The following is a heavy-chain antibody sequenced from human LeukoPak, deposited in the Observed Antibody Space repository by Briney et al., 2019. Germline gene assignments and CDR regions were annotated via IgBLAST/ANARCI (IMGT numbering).Heavy chain of an antibody. J-gene: IGHJ4*02. CDR2: IGGDGIA. CDR1: GFTFTDHP. V-gene: IGHV3-69-1*01. CDR3: AKDRANWAIDD. Sequence: GESLRLSCVASGFTFTDHPMNWVRQAPGKGLEWISYIGGDGIAFYADSVKGRFTASKDDARKSMYLQMNSLRVEDTAVYYCAKDRANWAIDDWGQGTQVTVSS. D-gene: IGHD3-16*01.